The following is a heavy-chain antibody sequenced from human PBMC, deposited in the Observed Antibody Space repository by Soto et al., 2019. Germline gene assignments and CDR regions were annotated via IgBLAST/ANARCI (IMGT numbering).Heavy chain of an antibody. V-gene: IGHV4-59*08. Sequence: SETLALTCTVSGGSITSYYWSWIRQPPGKGLEWIGYIYFSGSANYNPSLKSRVTISVDTSKNQFSLKLSSVTAADTAVYYCARRYSGYGDYWGQGTLVSVSS. CDR3: ARRYSGYGDY. J-gene: IGHJ4*02. CDR1: GGSITSYY. D-gene: IGHD5-12*01. CDR2: IYFSGSA.